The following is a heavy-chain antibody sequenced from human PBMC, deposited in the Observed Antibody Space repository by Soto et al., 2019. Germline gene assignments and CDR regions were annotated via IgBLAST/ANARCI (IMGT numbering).Heavy chain of an antibody. CDR2: IVVGSGNT. Sequence: GASVKVSCKASGFTFTSSAVQWVRQARGQRLEWIGWIVVGSGNTNYAQKFQERVTITRDMSTSTAYMELSSLRSEDTAVYYCAKATGRFLEWLFTDYWGQGTLVTVSS. J-gene: IGHJ4*02. CDR3: AKATGRFLEWLFTDY. CDR1: GFTFTSSA. D-gene: IGHD3-3*01. V-gene: IGHV1-58*01.